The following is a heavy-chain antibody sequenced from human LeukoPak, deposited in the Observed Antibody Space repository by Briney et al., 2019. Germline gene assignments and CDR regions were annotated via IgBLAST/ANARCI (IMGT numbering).Heavy chain of an antibody. CDR3: ARVLYYDSSGYHYYYYYGMDV. CDR2: IIPMFGVT. J-gene: IGHJ6*02. V-gene: IGHV1-69*04. D-gene: IGHD3-22*01. CDR1: GATFSSYA. Sequence: GASVKVSCKSSGATFSSYAISWVRQAPGQGLEWMGRIIPMFGVTRYSQMFQGRVTITADKSANTAYLDLGSLRSEDTAVYYCARVLYYDSSGYHYYYYYGMDVWGQGTTVTVSS.